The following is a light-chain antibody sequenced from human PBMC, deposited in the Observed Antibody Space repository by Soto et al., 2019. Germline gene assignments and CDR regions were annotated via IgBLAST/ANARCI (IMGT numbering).Light chain of an antibody. J-gene: IGKJ1*01. CDR1: QGITNG. CDR3: QEADGFPWR. Sequence: DTQMTQSPSSVSASVGDSVTMTCRASQGITNGLAWYQQKPGKAPKPLIYGASSLQSGVPSRFSGGGSGTEFILTITGLQTEDFATYFCQEADGFPWRFGHGTRVEMK. CDR2: GAS. V-gene: IGKV1-12*02.